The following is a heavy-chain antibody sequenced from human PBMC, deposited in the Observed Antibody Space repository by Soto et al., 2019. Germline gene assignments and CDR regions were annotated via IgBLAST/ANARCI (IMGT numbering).Heavy chain of an antibody. V-gene: IGHV4-31*03. Sequence: SETLSLTCTVSGGSISSGGYYWSWIRQHPGKGLEWIGYIYYSGSTYYNPSLKSRVTISVDTSKNQFSLKLSSVTAADTAVYYCARGGLSSSVPFFDYWGQGTLVTVSS. CDR2: IYYSGST. D-gene: IGHD6-6*01. J-gene: IGHJ4*02. CDR1: GGSISSGGYY. CDR3: ARGGLSSSVPFFDY.